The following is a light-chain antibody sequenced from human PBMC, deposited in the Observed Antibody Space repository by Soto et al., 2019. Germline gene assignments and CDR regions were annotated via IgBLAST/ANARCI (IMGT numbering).Light chain of an antibody. V-gene: IGKV3-11*01. CDR2: DAS. J-gene: IGKJ1*01. CDR1: QSVRNY. Sequence: EIVLTQSPATLSLSPGERATLSCRASQSVRNYLAWSQQKPGQAPRLLIYDASNRATGIPARFSGSGSGTDFTLTISSLEPEXXAVXYXHXXGTWPWTFGQGTKVEIK. CDR3: HXXGTWPWT.